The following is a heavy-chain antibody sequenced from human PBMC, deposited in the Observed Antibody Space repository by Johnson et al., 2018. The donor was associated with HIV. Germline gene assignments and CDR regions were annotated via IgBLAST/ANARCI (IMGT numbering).Heavy chain of an antibody. D-gene: IGHD6-19*01. CDR2: IHWHGGST. CDR3: ARGWLGLDAFDI. Sequence: VQLVESGGGVVRPGGSLRLSCVASGFTFDDYGMTWVRQAPGKGLEWVSGIHWHGGSTAYADSVKGRFTISRDNAKNSLYLQMNSLGVEDTALYYCARGWLGLDAFDIWGQGTMVTVSS. CDR1: GFTFDDYG. V-gene: IGHV3-20*04. J-gene: IGHJ3*02.